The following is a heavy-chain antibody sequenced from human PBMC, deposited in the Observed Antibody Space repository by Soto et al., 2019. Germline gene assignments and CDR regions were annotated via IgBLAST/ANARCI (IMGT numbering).Heavy chain of an antibody. J-gene: IGHJ6*02. Sequence: SETLSLTCTVSGGSISSGGYYWSWIRQHPGKGLEWIGYIYYSGSTYYNPPLKSRVTISVDTSKNQFSLKLSSVTAADTAVYYCARDSRFWSGNGMDVWGQGTTVT. CDR2: IYYSGST. D-gene: IGHD3-3*01. CDR1: GGSISSGGYY. V-gene: IGHV4-31*03. CDR3: ARDSRFWSGNGMDV.